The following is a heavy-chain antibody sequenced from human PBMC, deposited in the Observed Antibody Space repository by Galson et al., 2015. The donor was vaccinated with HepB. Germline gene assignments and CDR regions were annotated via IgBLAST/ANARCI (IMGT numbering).Heavy chain of an antibody. Sequence: SLRLSCAASGFTFSSLAMSWVRQAPGKGLEWVSTVSISGDSTYYAGSVKGRFTISRDNYKNTLYLQMNSLSAEDTAVYYCVKSQEMTTVQPFDYWGRGTLVTVSS. CDR2: VSISGDST. V-gene: IGHV3-23*01. D-gene: IGHD5-24*01. CDR3: VKSQEMTTVQPFDY. J-gene: IGHJ4*02. CDR1: GFTFSSLA.